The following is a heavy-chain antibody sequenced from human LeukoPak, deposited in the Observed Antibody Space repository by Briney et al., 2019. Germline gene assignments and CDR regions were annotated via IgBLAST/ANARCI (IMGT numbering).Heavy chain of an antibody. CDR1: GYTFTGYY. V-gene: IGHV1-2*02. D-gene: IGHD3-22*01. CDR2: INPNSGGT. Sequence: ASVKVSCKASGYTFTGYYMHWVRQAPGQGLEWMGWINPNSGGTNYAQKFQGRVTMTRDTSISTAYMELRSLRSDDTAVYYCARDSLYDSSGYYVPDDAFDIWGQGTMVTVSS. CDR3: ARDSLYDSSGYYVPDDAFDI. J-gene: IGHJ3*02.